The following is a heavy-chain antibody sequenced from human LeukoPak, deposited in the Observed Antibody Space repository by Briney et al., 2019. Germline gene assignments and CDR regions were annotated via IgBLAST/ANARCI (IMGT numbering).Heavy chain of an antibody. V-gene: IGHV3-23*01. Sequence: PGGSLRLSCAASGFTFSSYAMSWVRQAPGKGLEWVSGISGSGGRTYYADSVKGRFTVSRDNSKNTLYLQMNSLRAEDTAVYYCAKASLSGSRLPVYDYWGQGTLVTVSS. CDR3: AKASLSGSRLPVYDY. CDR2: ISGSGGRT. D-gene: IGHD1-26*01. J-gene: IGHJ4*02. CDR1: GFTFSSYA.